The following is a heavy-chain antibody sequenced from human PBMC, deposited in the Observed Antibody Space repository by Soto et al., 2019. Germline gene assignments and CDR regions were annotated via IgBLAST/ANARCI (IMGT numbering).Heavy chain of an antibody. D-gene: IGHD1-26*01. J-gene: IGHJ3*01. CDR3: ARRASR. V-gene: IGHV3-48*03. Sequence: EVQLVESGGGLVQPGGSLRLSCAVSGFTFSSSEMYWVRQAPGKGLEWISYIHPSGQPIFYADSVKGRFTISRDNANNSLFLQMNSLRAEDTAVYYCARRASRWGQGTMVTSLQ. CDR1: GFTFSSSE. CDR2: IHPSGQPI.